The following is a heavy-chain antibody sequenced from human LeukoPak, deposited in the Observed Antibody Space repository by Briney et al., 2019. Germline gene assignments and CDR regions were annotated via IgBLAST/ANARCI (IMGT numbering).Heavy chain of an antibody. Sequence: PGGSLRLSCAASGFTVSSNYMSWVRQAPGKGLEWVSAIYSGGSTYYADSVKGRFTISRDNSKNTLYLQMNSLRAEDTAVYYCAREKDPYYYYGMDVWGQGTTVTVSS. CDR1: GFTVSSNY. CDR2: IYSGGST. J-gene: IGHJ6*02. CDR3: AREKDPYYYYGMDV. V-gene: IGHV3-66*01.